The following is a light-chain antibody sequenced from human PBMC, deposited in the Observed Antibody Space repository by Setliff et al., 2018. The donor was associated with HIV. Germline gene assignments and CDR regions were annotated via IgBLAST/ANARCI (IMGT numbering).Light chain of an antibody. CDR1: SSDVGGYDY. Sequence: QSALTQPASVSGSPGQSIAISCTGTSSDVGGYDYVSWFQQHPGKAPKLMIYDVSKRPSGVSNRFSGSKSDNTASLTISGLQAEDEADYFCSSHTSISTYVFGTGTKVTVL. CDR3: SSHTSISTYV. V-gene: IGLV2-14*01. J-gene: IGLJ1*01. CDR2: DVS.